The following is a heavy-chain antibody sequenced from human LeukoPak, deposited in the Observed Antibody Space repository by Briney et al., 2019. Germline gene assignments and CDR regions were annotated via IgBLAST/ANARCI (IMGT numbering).Heavy chain of an antibody. CDR3: ARDRKVVGADFDS. J-gene: IGHJ5*01. V-gene: IGHV3-30*03. CDR1: GFIFDNFA. Sequence: GGSLRLSCAASGFIFDNFAIHWVRQAPGKGLEWVSIVSFDGTNNFYADSVKGRFIVSRDSSNNTVYLHMNSLRPDDTAVYFCARDRKVVGADFDSWGQGTLVTVSS. D-gene: IGHD1-26*01. CDR2: VSFDGTNN.